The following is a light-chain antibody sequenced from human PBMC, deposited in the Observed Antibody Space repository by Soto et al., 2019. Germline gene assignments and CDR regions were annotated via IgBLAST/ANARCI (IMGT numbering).Light chain of an antibody. CDR1: TGGVTSGHY. CDR3: LLAYTGARV. CDR2: DTT. V-gene: IGLV7-46*01. Sequence: QAVVTQEPSLTVSPGGTVTLTCGPSTGGVTSGHYPYWFQQKPGQAPRTLIYDTTSKHSWTPARFSGSLLGGKAALTLSGAQPEDEAEYYCLLAYTGARVFGGGTKLTVL. J-gene: IGLJ3*02.